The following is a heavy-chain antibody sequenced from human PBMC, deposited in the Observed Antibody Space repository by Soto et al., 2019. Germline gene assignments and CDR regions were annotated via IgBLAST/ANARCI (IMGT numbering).Heavy chain of an antibody. CDR3: ARAMEVDPIDY. CDR1: GFIFIPYD. D-gene: IGHD1-1*01. V-gene: IGHV3-13*01. J-gene: IGHJ4*02. Sequence: EVQLVESGGGLVQPGGSLRLSCAGSGFIFIPYDMSWVRQTAGKRLEWVSTIGVGGDTYYEDSVKGRFTIFRENAKNSLYLQMNSLSVGYTAIYYCARAMEVDPIDYWGQGTLVTVSS. CDR2: IGVGGDT.